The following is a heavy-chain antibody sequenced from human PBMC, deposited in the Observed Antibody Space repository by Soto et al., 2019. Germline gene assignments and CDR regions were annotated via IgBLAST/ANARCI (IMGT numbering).Heavy chain of an antibody. V-gene: IGHV2-5*02. CDR2: LYWDDDK. Sequence: QITLKESGPTLVKPTQTLTLTCTLSGFSLSTNGVGEGRIRQPPRKALEWLAPLYWDDDKRYSPSLKSRLTISDATSQSLVALTMTYMVPAEIGTYFIAHHGYFSYGLAGWGQGTRVPVSS. CDR3: AHHGYFSYGLAG. CDR1: GFSLSTNGVG. J-gene: IGHJ6*02.